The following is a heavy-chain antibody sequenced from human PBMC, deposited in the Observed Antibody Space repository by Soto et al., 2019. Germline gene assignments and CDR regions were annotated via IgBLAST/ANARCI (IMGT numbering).Heavy chain of an antibody. CDR1: GYTFTAYY. J-gene: IGHJ6*02. V-gene: IGHV1-2*02. D-gene: IGHD6-19*01. Sequence: QLQLVQSGAEVEKPGASVRVSCKTSGYTFTAYYIHWVRQAPVRGLEWLGWSNPNSGVANYAQNFQGRITMPRDTSISTVHLDLSKRRSEDTTVYYCASQGSGTEYPQYFYYGMDVWGQGTTAAAAS. CDR2: SNPNSGVA. CDR3: ASQGSGTEYPQYFYYGMDV.